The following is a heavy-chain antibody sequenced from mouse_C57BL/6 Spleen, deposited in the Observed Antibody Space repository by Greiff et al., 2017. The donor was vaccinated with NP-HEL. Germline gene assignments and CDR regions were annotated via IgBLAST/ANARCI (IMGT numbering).Heavy chain of an antibody. CDR1: GYTFTSYT. Sequence: QVQLQQSGAELARPGASVKMSCKASGYTFTSYTMHWVKQRPGQGLEWIGYINPSSGYTKSNQKFKDKATLTADKSSSTAYMQLSSLTSEDSAVYYCARSGAHYYGSRDYAMDYWGQGTSVTVSS. CDR3: ARSGAHYYGSRDYAMDY. J-gene: IGHJ4*01. V-gene: IGHV1-4*01. D-gene: IGHD1-1*01. CDR2: INPSSGYT.